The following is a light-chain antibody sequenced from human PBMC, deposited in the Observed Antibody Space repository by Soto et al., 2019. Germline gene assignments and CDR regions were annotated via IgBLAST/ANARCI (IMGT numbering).Light chain of an antibody. CDR1: QSLSTN. CDR3: QQYNNWPQLT. V-gene: IGKV3-15*01. Sequence: EIVMTQSPATLSVSPGERATLSCRASQSLSTNLAWYQQKPGQAPRLLIYRASTRATGIPARFSGSGSGTEFTLTISSLQSEDFAVYYCQQYNNWPQLTFGGGTKVDIK. J-gene: IGKJ4*01. CDR2: RAS.